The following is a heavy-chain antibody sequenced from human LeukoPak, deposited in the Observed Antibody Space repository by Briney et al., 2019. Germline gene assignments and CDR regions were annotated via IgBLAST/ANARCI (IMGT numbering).Heavy chain of an antibody. D-gene: IGHD4-23*01. CDR2: INRGGSRT. V-gene: IGHV3-74*01. CDR1: GFTFSNHW. J-gene: IGHJ3*02. CDR3: ARASGGYGGDAFDI. Sequence: GGSLRLSCAASGFTFSNHWMHWVRQAPGKGLMWVSRINRGGSRTDYADSVKGRFTISRDNSKNTLYLQMNSLRVEDTAVYYCARASGGYGGDAFDIWGQGTMVTVSS.